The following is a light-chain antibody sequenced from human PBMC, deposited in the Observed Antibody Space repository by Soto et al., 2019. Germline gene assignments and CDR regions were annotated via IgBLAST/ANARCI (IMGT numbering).Light chain of an antibody. CDR1: SSNIVSNT. J-gene: IGLJ3*02. CDR2: SNV. CDR3: AAWDGSLNGWV. Sequence: QSVLTQAPSASGTPGQRVTISGSGSSSNIVSNTVSWYQQVPGTAPKVLIYSNVQRPSAVPDRFSGSKSGTSASLAIGVLPSEDEADYYCAAWDGSLNGWVFGGGTKLTVL. V-gene: IGLV1-44*01.